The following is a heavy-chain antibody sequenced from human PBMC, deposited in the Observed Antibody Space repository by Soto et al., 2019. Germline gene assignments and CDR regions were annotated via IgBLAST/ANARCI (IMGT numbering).Heavy chain of an antibody. CDR2: IYYSGST. J-gene: IGHJ4*02. CDR3: AVGDILTGYWTNY. CDR1: GGPISSGDYY. D-gene: IGHD3-9*01. Sequence: PSETLSLTCTVSGGPISSGDYYWSWIRQPPGKGLEWIGYIYYSGSTYYNPSLKSRVTISVDTSKNQFSLKLSSVTAADTAVYYCAVGDILTGYWTNYWGQGTLVTVSS. V-gene: IGHV4-30-4*01.